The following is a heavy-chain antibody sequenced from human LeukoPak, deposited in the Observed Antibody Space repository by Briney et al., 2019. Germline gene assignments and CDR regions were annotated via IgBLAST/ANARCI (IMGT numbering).Heavy chain of an antibody. D-gene: IGHD1-26*01. J-gene: IGHJ4*02. Sequence: HPGGSLRLSCAASGFTFSSYAMSWVRQAPGKGLEWVSAISGSGGSTYYADSVKGRFTISRDNSKNTLHLQMNSLRAEDTAVYYCAKDHSGSWGVDYWGQGTLVTVSS. V-gene: IGHV3-23*01. CDR2: ISGSGGST. CDR3: AKDHSGSWGVDY. CDR1: GFTFSSYA.